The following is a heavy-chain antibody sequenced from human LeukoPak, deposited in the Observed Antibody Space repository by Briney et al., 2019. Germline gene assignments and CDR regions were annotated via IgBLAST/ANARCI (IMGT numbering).Heavy chain of an antibody. Sequence: SGGSLRLSCAASGFTFSSYSMNWVRQAPGKGLEWVSSISSSSSYIYYADSVKGRFTISRDNAKNSLYLQMNSLRAEDTAVYYCAREAAMVKLVPIYYYYGMDVWGQGTTVTVSS. CDR2: ISSSSSYI. D-gene: IGHD5-18*01. CDR3: AREAAMVKLVPIYYYYGMDV. J-gene: IGHJ6*02. CDR1: GFTFSSYS. V-gene: IGHV3-21*01.